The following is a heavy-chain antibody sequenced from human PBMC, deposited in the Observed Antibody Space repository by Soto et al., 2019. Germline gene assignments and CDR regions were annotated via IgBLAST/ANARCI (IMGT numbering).Heavy chain of an antibody. V-gene: IGHV1-69*13. CDR1: GGTFSSYA. D-gene: IGHD3-3*01. CDR3: ARGHQDVTIFGVVIPCPVN. CDR2: IIPIFGTA. Sequence: ASVKVSCKASGGTFSSYAISWVRQAPGQGLEWMGGIIPIFGTANYAQKFQGRVTITADESTSTAYMELSSLRSEDTAVYYCARGHQDVTIFGVVIPCPVNWGQGTLVTVSS. J-gene: IGHJ4*02.